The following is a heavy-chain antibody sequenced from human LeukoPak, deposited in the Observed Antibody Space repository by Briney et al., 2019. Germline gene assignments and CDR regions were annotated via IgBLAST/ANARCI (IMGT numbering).Heavy chain of an antibody. Sequence: GASVKVSCKASGYTCTGYYMHWVRQAPGQGLEWVGWINPNSGGTNYAQKFQGRVTMTRDTSISTAYMELSRLRSDDTAVYYCARKLGRDYDSSGYYGFDYWGQGTLVTVSS. CDR3: ARKLGRDYDSSGYYGFDY. J-gene: IGHJ4*02. V-gene: IGHV1-2*02. D-gene: IGHD3-22*01. CDR2: INPNSGGT. CDR1: GYTCTGYY.